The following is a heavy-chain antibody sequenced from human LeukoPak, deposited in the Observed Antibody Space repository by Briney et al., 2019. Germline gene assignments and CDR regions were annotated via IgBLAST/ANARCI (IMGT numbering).Heavy chain of an antibody. CDR2: ISSNGGST. CDR1: GFTFSSYA. Sequence: TGGSLRLSCSASGFTFSSYAMHWVRQAPGKGLEYVSAISSNGGSTYYADSVKGRFTISRDNSKNTLYLQMSSLRAEDTAMYYCVIKTTKAIAVADYYFDYWGQGTLVTVSS. J-gene: IGHJ4*02. CDR3: VIKTTKAIAVADYYFDY. D-gene: IGHD6-19*01. V-gene: IGHV3-64D*09.